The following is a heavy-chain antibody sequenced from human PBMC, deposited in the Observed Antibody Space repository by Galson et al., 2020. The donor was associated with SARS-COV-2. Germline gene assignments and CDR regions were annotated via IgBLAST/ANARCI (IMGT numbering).Heavy chain of an antibody. CDR3: ARGGRLSGGAVY. Sequence: SCVASGFTFSDYYMIWIRQAPGKGLEWLSYISSSGGIIHYADSVKGRFTIFRDDAKSSVYLQMNSLRVEDTAVYYCARGGRLSGGAVYWGQGTLVTVSS. CDR1: GFTFSDYY. J-gene: IGHJ4*02. D-gene: IGHD2-15*01. CDR2: ISSSGGII. V-gene: IGHV3-11*01.